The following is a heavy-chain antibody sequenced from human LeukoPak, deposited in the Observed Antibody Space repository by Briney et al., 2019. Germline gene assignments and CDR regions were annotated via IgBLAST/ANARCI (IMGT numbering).Heavy chain of an antibody. Sequence: SETLSLTCTVSGYSITSGYYWDWIRQPPGKWLEWIGSIYYSGSTYYNPSLKSRVTISVDTSKNQFSLKLSSVTAADTAVYYCARLTPPMIVVVITTGAFDIWGQGTMVTVSS. J-gene: IGHJ3*02. CDR1: GYSITSGYY. CDR2: IYYSGST. V-gene: IGHV4-38-2*02. D-gene: IGHD3-22*01. CDR3: ARLTPPMIVVVITTGAFDI.